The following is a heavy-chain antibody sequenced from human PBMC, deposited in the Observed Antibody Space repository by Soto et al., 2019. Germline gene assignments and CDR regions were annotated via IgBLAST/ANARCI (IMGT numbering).Heavy chain of an antibody. V-gene: IGHV3-48*03. CDR3: ARGAYYYYYGLDV. Sequence: GGSLRLSCAASGFTFHTYEMNWVRQAPGKGLEWVSYISSTSSTISYADSVKGRFTISRDNAKNSLSLQMNSLRAEDTAVYYCARGAYYYYYGLDVWGQGTTVTVSS. J-gene: IGHJ6*02. CDR1: GFTFHTYE. CDR2: ISSTSSTI.